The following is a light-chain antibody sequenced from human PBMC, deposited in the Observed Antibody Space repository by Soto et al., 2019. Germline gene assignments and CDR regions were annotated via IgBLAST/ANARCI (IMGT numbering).Light chain of an antibody. J-gene: IGKJ4*01. CDR2: GAS. Sequence: EIVMTQFPATLSVLPGERATVSCRASQSVSSNLAWYQQKPGQAPRLLIYGASTRATGIPGRFTGSGSGTEFTLTISSLQSGDSAVYYCQQYNNWPPVTFGGGTKLEI. CDR3: QQYNNWPPVT. V-gene: IGKV3-15*01. CDR1: QSVSSN.